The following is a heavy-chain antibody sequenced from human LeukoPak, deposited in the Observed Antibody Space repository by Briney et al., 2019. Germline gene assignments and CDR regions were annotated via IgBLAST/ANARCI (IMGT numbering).Heavy chain of an antibody. Sequence: ASVKVSCKASAYTFTNYGITWVRQAPGQGLEWMGWISAYNGNTNYAQKFQGRITLTTDTSTTTAYMELRTLTSDDTAVYYCARYFLAYYYGSGKAFDIWGQGTMVTVSS. CDR1: AYTFTNYG. J-gene: IGHJ3*02. V-gene: IGHV1-18*01. D-gene: IGHD3-10*01. CDR3: ARYFLAYYYGSGKAFDI. CDR2: ISAYNGNT.